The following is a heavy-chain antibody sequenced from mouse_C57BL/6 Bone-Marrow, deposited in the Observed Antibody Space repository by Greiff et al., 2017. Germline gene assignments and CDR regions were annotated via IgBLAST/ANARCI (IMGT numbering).Heavy chain of an antibody. V-gene: IGHV14-2*01. J-gene: IGHJ4*01. CDR2: IDPEDGET. Sequence: VQLKQSGAELVKPGASVKLSCTASGFNIKDYYMHWVKQRTEQGLEWIGRIDPEDGETKYAPKFQGKATITADTSSNTAYLQLSSLTSEDTAVYYCASDPHLLLRYPVAMDYWGQGTSVTVSS. CDR3: ASDPHLLLRYPVAMDY. CDR1: GFNIKDYY. D-gene: IGHD1-1*01.